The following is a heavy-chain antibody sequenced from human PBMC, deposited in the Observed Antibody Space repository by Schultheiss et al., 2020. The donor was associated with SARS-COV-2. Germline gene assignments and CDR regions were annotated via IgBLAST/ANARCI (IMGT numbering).Heavy chain of an antibody. CDR1: GGSISSYY. D-gene: IGHD4-11*01. Sequence: SETLSLTCTVSGGSISSYYWSWIRQPPGKGLEWIGYIYYSGSTNYNPSLKSRVTISVDTSKNQFSLKLSSVTAADTAVYYCARGRRLQGGNWFDPWGQGTLVTVSS. J-gene: IGHJ5*02. CDR3: ARGRRLQGGNWFDP. V-gene: IGHV4-59*12. CDR2: IYYSGST.